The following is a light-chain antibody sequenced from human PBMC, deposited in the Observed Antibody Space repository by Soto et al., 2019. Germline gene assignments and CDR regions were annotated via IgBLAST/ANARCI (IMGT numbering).Light chain of an antibody. Sequence: EIVLTQSPATLSLSPGERATLSCRASQSVSSYLAWYQQKPGQAPRLFIFRASSRATGVPARFSGSGSGTEFNMTISSLQSEDFAVYYCQQYNNWPRATFGGGTKVDIK. CDR2: RAS. CDR3: QQYNNWPRAT. CDR1: QSVSSY. J-gene: IGKJ4*01. V-gene: IGKV3-15*01.